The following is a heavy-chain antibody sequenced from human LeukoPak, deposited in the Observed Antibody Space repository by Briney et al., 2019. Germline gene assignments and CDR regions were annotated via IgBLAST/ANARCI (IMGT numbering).Heavy chain of an antibody. D-gene: IGHD4-17*01. CDR2: ISAYNGNT. CDR3: ARGLDTVTTRYPFDY. J-gene: IGHJ4*02. V-gene: IGHV1-18*01. Sequence: ASVKVSCKASGYTFTSYGISWVRQAPGQGLEWMGWISAYNGNTNYAQKLQGRVTMTTDTSTSTAYMELRSLRSDDTAVYYCARGLDTVTTRYPFDYWGQGTLVTVSS. CDR1: GYTFTSYG.